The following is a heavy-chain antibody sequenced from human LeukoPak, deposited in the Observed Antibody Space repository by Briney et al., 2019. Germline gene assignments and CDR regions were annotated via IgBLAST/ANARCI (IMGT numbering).Heavy chain of an antibody. CDR1: GFTFSSYS. Sequence: TGGSLRLSCAASGFTFSSYSMNWVRQAPGKGLEWVSSISSSSSYIYYADSMKGRFTISRDNAKNSLYLQMNSLRAEDTAVYYCARVVPDIVHGYYFDYWGQGTLVTVSS. CDR3: ARVVPDIVHGYYFDY. CDR2: ISSSSSYI. V-gene: IGHV3-21*01. J-gene: IGHJ4*02. D-gene: IGHD2-8*01.